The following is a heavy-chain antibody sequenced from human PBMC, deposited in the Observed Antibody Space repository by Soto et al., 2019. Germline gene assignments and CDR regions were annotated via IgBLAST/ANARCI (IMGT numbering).Heavy chain of an antibody. Sequence: SSETLSLTCTVSGGSISSGDYYWSWIRQPPGKGPEWIGYIYYSGSTYYNPSLKSRVTISVDTSKNQFSLKLSSVTAADTAVYYCARGSYYYDSSGYYPRRYYYGMDVWGQGTTVTVSS. D-gene: IGHD3-22*01. J-gene: IGHJ6*02. CDR2: IYYSGST. V-gene: IGHV4-30-4*01. CDR3: ARGSYYYDSSGYYPRRYYYGMDV. CDR1: GGSISSGDYY.